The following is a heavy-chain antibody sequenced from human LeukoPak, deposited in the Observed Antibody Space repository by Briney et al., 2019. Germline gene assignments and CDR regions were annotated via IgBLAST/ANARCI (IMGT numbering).Heavy chain of an antibody. J-gene: IGHJ4*02. Sequence: PGGSLRLSCAASGFTVGSNYMSWVRQAPGKGLEWVSVIYSGGSTYYADSVKGRFTISRHNSKNALYLQMNSLRAEDTAVYYCARERYCSSTSCYPFDYWGQGTLVTVSS. CDR3: ARERYCSSTSCYPFDY. V-gene: IGHV3-53*04. D-gene: IGHD2-2*01. CDR2: IYSGGST. CDR1: GFTVGSNY.